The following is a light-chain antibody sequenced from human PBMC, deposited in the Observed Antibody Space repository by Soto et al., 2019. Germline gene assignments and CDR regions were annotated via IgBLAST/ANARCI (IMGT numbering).Light chain of an antibody. CDR1: QSVSSN. Sequence: ETVMTQSPATLSVSPGERATLSCRASQSVSSNLAWYQQKPGQAPRLLIYGASSRATGIPDRFSGSGSGTDFTLTISRLEPEDFAVYYCQQYGSSRTFGQGTKVDNK. CDR3: QQYGSSRT. CDR2: GAS. V-gene: IGKV3-20*01. J-gene: IGKJ1*01.